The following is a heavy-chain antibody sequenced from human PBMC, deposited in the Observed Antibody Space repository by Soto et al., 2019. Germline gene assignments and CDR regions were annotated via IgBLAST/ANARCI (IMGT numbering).Heavy chain of an antibody. Sequence: ESGGGVVQPGRSLRLSCAASGFTFSSYGMHWVRQAPGKGLEWVAVIWYDGSNKYYADSVKGRFTISRDNSKNTLYLQMNSLRAEDTAVYYCAREMTTDPYYYYGMDVWGQGTTVTVSS. V-gene: IGHV3-33*01. CDR1: GFTFSSYG. CDR3: AREMTTDPYYYYGMDV. J-gene: IGHJ6*02. CDR2: IWYDGSNK. D-gene: IGHD4-17*01.